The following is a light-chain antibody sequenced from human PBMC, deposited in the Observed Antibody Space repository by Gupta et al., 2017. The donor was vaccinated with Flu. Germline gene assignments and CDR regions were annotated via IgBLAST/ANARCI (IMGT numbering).Light chain of an antibody. CDR1: QGISSW. J-gene: IGKJ2*01. V-gene: IGKV1D-12*01. CDR3: QQADSFPYT. CDR2: GAS. Sequence: DSQMTQSPSSVSASVGDRVTITCRASQGISSWLAWYQQKPGIAPKLLIFGASRLQSGVPSRFSGSGSGTHYTLTISSLQSEDSATYYCQQADSFPYTFGQGTKLEIK.